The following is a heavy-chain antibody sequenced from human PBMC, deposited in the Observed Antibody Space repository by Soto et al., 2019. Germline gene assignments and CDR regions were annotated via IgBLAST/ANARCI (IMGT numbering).Heavy chain of an antibody. Sequence: SETLSLTCTVSGGSISSGAYSWSWIRPPPGKGLEWIGYIYHSGSTYYIPSLRSRATISMDRTKNQFSLHLNSVTAGDTAVYFCARVRDSDNWHGLIDYWGQGTMVTVYS. CDR3: ARVRDSDNWHGLIDY. CDR2: IYHSGST. V-gene: IGHV4-30-2*01. D-gene: IGHD3-16*01. CDR1: GGSISSGAYS. J-gene: IGHJ4*02.